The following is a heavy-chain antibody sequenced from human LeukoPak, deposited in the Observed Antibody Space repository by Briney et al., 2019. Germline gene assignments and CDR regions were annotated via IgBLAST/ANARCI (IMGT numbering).Heavy chain of an antibody. CDR3: ARDQLGGDPDDYYYYYMDV. D-gene: IGHD4-17*01. V-gene: IGHV3-49*04. CDR1: GITLSNYG. CDR2: IRSKTYGGAI. J-gene: IGHJ6*03. Sequence: GGSLRLSCAVSGITLSNYGMSWVRQAPGKGLEWVGFIRSKTYGGAIEYAASVKGRFTISKDDSKSIAYLQMNSLKTEDTAVYYCARDQLGGDPDDYYYYYMDVWGKGTTVIVSS.